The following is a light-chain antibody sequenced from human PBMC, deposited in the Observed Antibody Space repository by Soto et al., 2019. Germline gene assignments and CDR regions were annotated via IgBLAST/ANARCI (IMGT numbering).Light chain of an antibody. Sequence: IQMTQTPSSLSASVVDRVTITCQAIQDISNYLNWYQQKPGKAPKLLIYDASNLETGVPSRFSGSGSGTDFTFTISRLEPEDFAVYYCQQYGSSPEVTFGQGTRLEI. V-gene: IGKV1-33*01. J-gene: IGKJ5*01. CDR1: QDISNY. CDR2: DAS. CDR3: QQYGSSPEVT.